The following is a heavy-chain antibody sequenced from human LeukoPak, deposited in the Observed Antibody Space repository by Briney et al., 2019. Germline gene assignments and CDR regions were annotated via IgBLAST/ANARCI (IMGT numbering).Heavy chain of an antibody. D-gene: IGHD3-22*01. CDR3: AREDGYGDSSGYYVGAFDI. CDR1: GFTFSDYS. Sequence: PGGSLRLSCAASGFTFSDYSMNRVRQAPGKGLEWISYIGIDSGNTNYADSVKGRFTISGDKAKNSLYLQMNSLRVEDTAVYYCAREDGYGDSSGYYVGAFDIWGQGTMVTVSS. V-gene: IGHV3-48*01. CDR2: IGIDSGNT. J-gene: IGHJ3*02.